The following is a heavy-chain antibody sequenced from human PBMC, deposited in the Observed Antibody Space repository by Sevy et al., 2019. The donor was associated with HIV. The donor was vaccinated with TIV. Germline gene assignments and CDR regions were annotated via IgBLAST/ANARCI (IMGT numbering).Heavy chain of an antibody. D-gene: IGHD5-18*01. CDR1: GFTFSNYW. V-gene: IGHV3-74*01. CDR3: ARDRSGYNYALGY. J-gene: IGHJ4*02. Sequence: GSLRLSCAASGFTFSNYWMHWVRQAPGKGLLWVSLINDDGSNTIYADSVKGRVTISRDNAKNTLYLQMNSLRAEDTAVYYCARDRSGYNYALGYWGQGALVTVSS. CDR2: INDDGSNT.